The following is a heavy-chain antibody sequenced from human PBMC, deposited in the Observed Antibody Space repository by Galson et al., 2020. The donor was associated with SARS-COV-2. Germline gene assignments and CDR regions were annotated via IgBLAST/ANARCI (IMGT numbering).Heavy chain of an antibody. Sequence: GESLKISCAASGFTFSSYAMHWVRQAPGKGLEWVAVISYDGSNKYYADSVKGRFTISRDNSKNTLYLQMNSLRAEDTAVYYCAKTYYYGSGSPTEYFQHWGQGTLVTVSS. D-gene: IGHD3-10*01. J-gene: IGHJ1*01. V-gene: IGHV3-30-3*02. CDR2: ISYDGSNK. CDR3: AKTYYYGSGSPTEYFQH. CDR1: GFTFSSYA.